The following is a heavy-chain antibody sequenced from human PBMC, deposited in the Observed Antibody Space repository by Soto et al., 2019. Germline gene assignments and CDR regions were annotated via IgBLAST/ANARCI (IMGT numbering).Heavy chain of an antibody. CDR3: ARDSAGAGESDRFDY. J-gene: IGHJ4*02. CDR1: GDSIRTDNW. CDR2: VYENGHT. Sequence: SETLSLTCAVSGDSIRTDNWCSCVRQPPGKGLEWIGEVYENGHTNYNPSLKSRVAMSVDTTKNQFSLKLTSVTAADTAMYYCARDSAGAGESDRFDYWGQGAQVTVSS. V-gene: IGHV4-4*02.